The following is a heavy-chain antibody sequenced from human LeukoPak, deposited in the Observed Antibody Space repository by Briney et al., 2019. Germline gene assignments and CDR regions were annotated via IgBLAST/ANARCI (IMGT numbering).Heavy chain of an antibody. V-gene: IGHV7-4-1*02. Sequence: GASVKVSCKASGYTFSSYAMNWVRQAPGQGLEWMGWINTNTGNPTYAQSFTGRFVFSLDTSVSTAYPQISSLQAEDTAVYYCARSNNDGDYLGVGFDYWGQGTLVTVSS. CDR1: GYTFSSYA. D-gene: IGHD4-17*01. CDR3: ARSNNDGDYLGVGFDY. J-gene: IGHJ4*02. CDR2: INTNTGNP.